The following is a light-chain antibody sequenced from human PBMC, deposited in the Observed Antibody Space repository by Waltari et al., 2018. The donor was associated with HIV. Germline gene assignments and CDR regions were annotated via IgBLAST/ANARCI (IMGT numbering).Light chain of an antibody. CDR1: HSTTRG. CDR3: HQYDVVSGT. J-gene: IGKJ1*01. V-gene: IGKV1-5*03. Sequence: DITLTQSPSTLSASVGESVTITCRASHSTTRGLAWYQQKVWKAPKVIIYQASSLHRGGPARFSGRASGTEFTLTISSLQPDDSATYFCHQYDVVSGTFGPGTKVEIK. CDR2: QAS.